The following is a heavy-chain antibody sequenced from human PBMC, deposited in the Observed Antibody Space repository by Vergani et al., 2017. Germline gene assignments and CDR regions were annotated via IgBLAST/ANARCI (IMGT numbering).Heavy chain of an antibody. Sequence: EVQLLESGGGLVQPGGSLRLSCAASGFTFSSYAMSWVRQAPGKGLGWVSGFRGSCGSTYYADSVKGRFTISRDNSKNTLYLQMNSLRAEDTAVYYCAKCKFAGAFDIWGQGTMVTVSS. V-gene: IGHV3-23*01. CDR3: AKCKFAGAFDI. J-gene: IGHJ3*02. D-gene: IGHD2/OR15-2a*01. CDR1: GFTFSSYA. CDR2: FRGSCGST.